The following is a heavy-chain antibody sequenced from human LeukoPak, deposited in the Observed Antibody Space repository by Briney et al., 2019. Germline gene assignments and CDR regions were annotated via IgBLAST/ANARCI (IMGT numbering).Heavy chain of an antibody. D-gene: IGHD3-3*01. CDR3: ARRFYDTEYFQY. CDR1: GYIFTTYW. CDR2: IYPGDSDT. V-gene: IGHV5-51*01. J-gene: IGHJ1*01. Sequence: GESLKISCKGSGYIFTTYWIGWVRQMPGKGLEWMGIIYPGDSDTRYSPSFQGQVTISADKSISTAYLQWSSLKASDTDMYYCARRFYDTEYFQYWGQGTLVTVSS.